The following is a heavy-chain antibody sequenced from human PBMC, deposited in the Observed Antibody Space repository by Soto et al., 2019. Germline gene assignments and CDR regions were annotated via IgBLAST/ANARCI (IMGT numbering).Heavy chain of an antibody. D-gene: IGHD5-18*01. CDR1: GFTFSSYS. J-gene: IGHJ4*02. CDR2: ISSSSSYI. CDR3: ARDQPGYSYGYGLGY. Sequence: SGGSLRLSCAASGFTFSSYSMYWVRQAPGKGLEWVSSISSSSSYIYYADSVKGRFTISRDNAKNSLYLQMNSLRAEDTAVYYCARDQPGYSYGYGLGYWGQGTLVTVS. V-gene: IGHV3-21*01.